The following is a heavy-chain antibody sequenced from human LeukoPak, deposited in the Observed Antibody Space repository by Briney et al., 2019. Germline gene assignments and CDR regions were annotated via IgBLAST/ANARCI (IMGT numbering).Heavy chain of an antibody. CDR3: ARWAGY. CDR1: GGSFSGYY. D-gene: IGHD6-19*01. Sequence: SETLSLTCAVYGGSFSGYYWSWIRQPPGKGLEWIGEINHSGSTNYNPSLKSRVTISVDTSKNQFSLKLSSVTAADTAVYYCARWAGYWGQGTLVTVSS. J-gene: IGHJ4*02. CDR2: INHSGST. V-gene: IGHV4-34*01.